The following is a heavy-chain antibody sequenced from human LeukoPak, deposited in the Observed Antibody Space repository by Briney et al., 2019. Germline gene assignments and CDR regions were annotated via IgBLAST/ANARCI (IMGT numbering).Heavy chain of an antibody. Sequence: PAETLSLTCGVSGGSVINTNWWTWVRQPPGKGLEWIGEVHLDKRTNYNPSLESRLTMSVDVSENQVSLKLTSVTAGDRAVYYCAREVGFLRPLDYAGQGTLVGVSS. V-gene: IGHV4-4*02. J-gene: IGHJ4*02. D-gene: IGHD2/OR15-2a*01. CDR3: AREVGFLRPLDY. CDR1: GGSVINTNW. CDR2: VHLDKRT.